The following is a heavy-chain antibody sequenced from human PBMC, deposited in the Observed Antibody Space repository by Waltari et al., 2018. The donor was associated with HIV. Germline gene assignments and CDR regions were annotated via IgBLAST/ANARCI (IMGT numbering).Heavy chain of an antibody. CDR1: GFTFCDYY. D-gene: IGHD6-19*01. CDR2: VSSGSNII. CDR3: ASVNDGWYGGHPDS. Sequence: QVQLVESGGGLVKPGGSLRLSCVGSGFTFCDYYMSWIRQAPGKGLEWVAHVSSGSNIIHYADSVKGRFSISRDNANHSLYLQMNSLRTDDTAVYYCASVNDGWYGGHPDSWGQGTQVTVSS. V-gene: IGHV3-11*01. J-gene: IGHJ4*02.